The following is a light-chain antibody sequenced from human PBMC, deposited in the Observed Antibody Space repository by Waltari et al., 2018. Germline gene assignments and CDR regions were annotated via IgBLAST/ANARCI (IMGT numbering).Light chain of an antibody. Sequence: WYQLHPGKAPKLMIYNVNKRPSGVSNRFSGSKSGYTASLTISGLQAEDEADYYCSSYTSSSTSVFGGGTKLTVL. CDR3: SSYTSSSTSV. CDR2: NVN. V-gene: IGLV2-14*03. J-gene: IGLJ3*02.